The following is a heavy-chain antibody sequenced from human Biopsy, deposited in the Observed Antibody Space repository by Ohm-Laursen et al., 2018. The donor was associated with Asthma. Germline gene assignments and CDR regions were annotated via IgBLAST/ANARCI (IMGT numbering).Heavy chain of an antibody. Sequence: ASVKVSCNTSGYTFTSYYMHWVRQAPGQGLEWMGIINPSGGSTSYAQKFQGRVTMTRDTSTSTVYMELSSLRSEDTAVYYCARRGITGTTLDYWGQGTLVTVSS. CDR1: GYTFTSYY. CDR2: INPSGGST. J-gene: IGHJ4*02. V-gene: IGHV1-46*01. CDR3: ARRGITGTTLDY. D-gene: IGHD1-7*01.